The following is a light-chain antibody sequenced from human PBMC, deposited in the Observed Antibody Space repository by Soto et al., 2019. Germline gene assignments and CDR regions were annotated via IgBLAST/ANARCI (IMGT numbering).Light chain of an antibody. CDR1: QSVSDW. CDR3: HQYNSYPWT. Sequence: DIQMTQSPSTLSASVGDRVTIVCRASQSVSDWLAWFQQRPGKAPKVLIYGASSLESGVPSRFSGSGSGAEFTLTISSLQPDDFATYYCHQYNSYPWTFGQGTKVEIK. CDR2: GAS. J-gene: IGKJ1*01. V-gene: IGKV1-5*02.